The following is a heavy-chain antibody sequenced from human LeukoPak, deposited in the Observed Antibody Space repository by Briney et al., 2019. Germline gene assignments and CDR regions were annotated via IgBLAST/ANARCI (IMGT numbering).Heavy chain of an antibody. CDR2: INWNGGST. CDR1: GFTFDDYG. V-gene: IGHV3-20*04. D-gene: IGHD5-18*01. Sequence: GGSLRLSCAASGFTFDDYGMSWVRQGPGKGLEWASGINWNGGSTAYADSVKGRFTFSRDNARNSLYVQMNSLRAEDTALYYCVRGEYSDYFEYWGQGTLVTVSS. CDR3: VRGEYSDYFEY. J-gene: IGHJ4*02.